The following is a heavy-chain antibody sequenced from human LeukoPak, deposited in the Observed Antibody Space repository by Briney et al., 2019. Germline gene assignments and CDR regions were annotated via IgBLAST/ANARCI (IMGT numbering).Heavy chain of an antibody. J-gene: IGHJ5*02. Sequence: PSQTLSLTCTVSGGSISSGGYYWSCIRQPPGKGLEWIGYIYHSGSTYYNPSLKSRVTISVDRSKNQFSLKLSSVTAADTAVYYCARDEVGAADWFDPWGQGTLVTVSS. CDR1: GGSISSGGYY. CDR3: ARDEVGAADWFDP. V-gene: IGHV4-30-2*01. CDR2: IYHSGST. D-gene: IGHD1-26*01.